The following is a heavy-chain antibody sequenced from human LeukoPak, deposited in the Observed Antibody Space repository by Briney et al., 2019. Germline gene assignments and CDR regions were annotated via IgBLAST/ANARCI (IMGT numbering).Heavy chain of an antibody. CDR1: GGTFSSYA. Sequence: SVKVSCKASGGTFSSYAISWVRQAPGQGLEWMGGIIPIFGTANYAQKFQGRVTITADESTSTAYMELSSLRSEDTAVYYCARGDHSDPGWAFDIWGQGTMVTVSS. CDR3: ARGDHSDPGWAFDI. V-gene: IGHV1-69*13. J-gene: IGHJ3*02. D-gene: IGHD2-15*01. CDR2: IIPIFGTA.